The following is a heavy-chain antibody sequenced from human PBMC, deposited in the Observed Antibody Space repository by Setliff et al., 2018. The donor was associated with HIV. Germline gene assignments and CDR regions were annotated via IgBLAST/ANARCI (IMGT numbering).Heavy chain of an antibody. CDR3: ARDRRAHDYNNYVYYYYGMDV. CDR1: GGSIGTANW. J-gene: IGHJ6*02. CDR2: IYYSGST. Sequence: PSETLSLTCAVSGGSIGTANWWSWVRQPPGQGLEWIGEIYYSGSTYYNPSLKSRVTISVGTSKNQFSLKLSSVTAADTAVYYCARDRRAHDYNNYVYYYYGMDVWGQGTTVTVSS. D-gene: IGHD4-4*01. V-gene: IGHV4-4*02.